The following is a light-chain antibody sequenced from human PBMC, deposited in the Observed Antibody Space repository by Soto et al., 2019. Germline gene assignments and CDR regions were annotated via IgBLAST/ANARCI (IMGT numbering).Light chain of an antibody. V-gene: IGLV2-14*01. CDR3: SSYTSIITVI. J-gene: IGLJ2*01. CDR1: SSDVGGYNY. Sequence: QSALTQPASVSGSPGQSITISCTGTSSDVGGYNYVSWYQQHPGKASKLMIYEVSNRPSGVSNRFSGSKSGNTASLTISGLQAEDEADYYCSSYTSIITVIFGGGTQLTVL. CDR2: EVS.